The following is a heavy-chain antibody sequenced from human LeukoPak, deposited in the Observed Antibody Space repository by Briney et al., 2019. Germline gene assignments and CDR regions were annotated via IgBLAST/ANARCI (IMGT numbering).Heavy chain of an antibody. D-gene: IGHD6-19*01. CDR2: IYYSGST. J-gene: IGHJ1*01. CDR1: GGSISSSSYY. CDR3: ARARSSSGWYGNFQH. V-gene: IGHV4-61*01. Sequence: SETLSLTCTVSGGSISSSSYYWSWIRQPPGKGLEWIGYIYYSGSTNYNPSLKSRVTISVDTSKNQFSLKLSSVTAADTAVYYCARARSSSGWYGNFQHWGQGTLVTVSS.